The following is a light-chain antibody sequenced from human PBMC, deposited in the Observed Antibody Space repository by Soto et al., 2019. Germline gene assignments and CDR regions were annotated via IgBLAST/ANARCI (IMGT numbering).Light chain of an antibody. CDR1: SGDIGAYRL. J-gene: IGLJ3*02. CDR2: EVS. Sequence: QSVLTQPASVSESPGQSITISCTGTSGDIGAYRLVSWYQQHPGKAPKLLIYEVSNRPSGISNRFSGSKSANTASLTISGLQAEDEADYYCSSYTRSSTWVFGGGTKLTVL. CDR3: SSYTRSSTWV. V-gene: IGLV2-14*01.